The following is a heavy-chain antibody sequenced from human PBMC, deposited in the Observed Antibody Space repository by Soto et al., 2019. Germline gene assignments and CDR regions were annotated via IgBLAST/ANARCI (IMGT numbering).Heavy chain of an antibody. V-gene: IGHV4-30-4*01. J-gene: IGHJ4*02. CDR3: TRHEGGAAADRPLDD. Sequence: SETLSLTCTVSGGSISSGDYYWSWIRQPPGKGLEWIGYIYYSGSTYYNPSLKSRITMSVDTSTNQFSLKLSSVTAADTAVYYCTRHEGGAAADRPLDDWGQGTLVTVSS. CDR2: IYYSGST. D-gene: IGHD6-13*01. CDR1: GGSISSGDYY.